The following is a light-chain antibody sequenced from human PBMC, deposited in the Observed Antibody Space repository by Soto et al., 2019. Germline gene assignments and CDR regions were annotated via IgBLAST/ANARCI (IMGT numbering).Light chain of an antibody. Sequence: QSVLTQPPSASGTPGQRVTISCSGSSSNIGSNTVNWYQQLPGTAPKLLIYSNNQRPSGVPDRFSGSKSGTSASLAISGLQSGHQADYYCAAWDDSLNGWVFGGGTKLTV. CDR3: AAWDDSLNGWV. CDR1: SSNIGSNT. J-gene: IGLJ3*02. CDR2: SNN. V-gene: IGLV1-44*01.